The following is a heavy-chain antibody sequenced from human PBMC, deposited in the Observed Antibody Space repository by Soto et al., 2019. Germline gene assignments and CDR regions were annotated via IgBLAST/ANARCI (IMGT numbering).Heavy chain of an antibody. CDR1: GFTFSSYA. Sequence: QVQLVESGGGVVQPGRSLRLSCAASGFTFSSYAMHWVRQAPGKGLEWVAVISYDGSNKYYADSVKGRFTISRDNSKNTLYLQMNSLRAEDTAVYYCARDRDIVVVITNASAFDIWGQGTMVTVSS. V-gene: IGHV3-30-3*01. CDR3: ARDRDIVVVITNASAFDI. D-gene: IGHD2-15*01. CDR2: ISYDGSNK. J-gene: IGHJ3*02.